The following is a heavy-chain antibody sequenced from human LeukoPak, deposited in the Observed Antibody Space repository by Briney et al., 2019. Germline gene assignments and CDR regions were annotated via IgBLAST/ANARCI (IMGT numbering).Heavy chain of an antibody. D-gene: IGHD2-15*01. CDR3: TRVPELPEY. J-gene: IGHJ4*02. Sequence: AASVKVSFKASGYIFTNFGMSWVRQAPGQGLEWMGWINGYNAKTNYSQKFQDRVIMTTDTSTSTAYMELRRLTYDDTAVYYCTRVPELPEYWGQGTLVTVSS. CDR2: INGYNAKT. V-gene: IGHV1-18*01. CDR1: GYIFTNFG.